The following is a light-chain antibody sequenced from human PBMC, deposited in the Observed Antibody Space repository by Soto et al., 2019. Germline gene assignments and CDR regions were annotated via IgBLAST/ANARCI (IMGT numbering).Light chain of an antibody. V-gene: IGKV3-20*01. CDR3: QQYGTSPPYT. CDR1: QSVSSSN. CDR2: GTS. Sequence: EIVLTQSPVTLSLSPGERATLSCRASQSVSSSNLAWYQQKTGQAPRLLIYGTSSRATGIPDRFSGSGSGTDFTLTISRLEPDDLSVYYCQQYGTSPPYTFGQGTKLEIK. J-gene: IGKJ2*01.